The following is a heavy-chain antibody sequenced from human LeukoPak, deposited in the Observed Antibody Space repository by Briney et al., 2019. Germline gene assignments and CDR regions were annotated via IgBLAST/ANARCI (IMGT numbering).Heavy chain of an antibody. Sequence: GGSLRLSCAASGFTFSSYAMSWVRQAPGKGLEWVSSIRSSSSYIYYADSVKGRFTISRDNAKNSLYLQMNSLRAEDTAVYYCARDSGLYYYDSSGFTDRDYWGQGTLVTVSS. J-gene: IGHJ4*02. CDR3: ARDSGLYYYDSSGFTDRDY. D-gene: IGHD3-22*01. CDR1: GFTFSSYA. CDR2: IRSSSSYI. V-gene: IGHV3-21*01.